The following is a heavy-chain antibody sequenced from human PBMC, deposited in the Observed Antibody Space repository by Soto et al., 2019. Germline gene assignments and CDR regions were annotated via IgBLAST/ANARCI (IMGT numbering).Heavy chain of an antibody. CDR1: GGSISSGGYS. CDR2: IYHSGST. V-gene: IGHV4-30-2*01. D-gene: IGHD2-15*01. CDR3: ARGGWCSGGTCYTAFDI. J-gene: IGHJ3*02. Sequence: SETLSLTCAVSGGSISSGGYSWSWIRQPPGKGLEWIGYIYHSGSTYYNPSLKSRVTISLDRSKNQFSLKLTSVTAADTAVYYCARGGWCSGGTCYTAFDIWGQGTMVTVSS.